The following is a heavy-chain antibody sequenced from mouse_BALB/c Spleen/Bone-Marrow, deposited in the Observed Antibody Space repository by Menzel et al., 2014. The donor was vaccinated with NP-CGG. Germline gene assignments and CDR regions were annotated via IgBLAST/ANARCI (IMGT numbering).Heavy chain of an antibody. D-gene: IGHD1-1*01. CDR1: GYSFTDCT. J-gene: IGHJ1*01. CDR3: ATYYGSGWYFDV. V-gene: IGHV1-26*01. Sequence: VQLKQSGPELVKPGASMKISCKASGYSFTDCTMTWVKQSHGKNLEWIGLINPYNGGTGYNQKFKGKATLTVDKSSSTAYMDLLSLTSEDSAVYYCATYYGSGWYFDVWGAGTTVTVSS. CDR2: INPYNGGT.